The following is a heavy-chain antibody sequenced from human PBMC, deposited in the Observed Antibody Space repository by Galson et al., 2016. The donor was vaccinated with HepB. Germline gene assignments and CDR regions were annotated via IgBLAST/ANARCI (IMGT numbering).Heavy chain of an antibody. J-gene: IGHJ3*02. CDR3: AKPSSGWANDAFDI. CDR2: IIPLLGIP. V-gene: IGHV1-69*02. CDR1: GYTFTGYF. Sequence: SVTVSCKASGYTFTGYFIHWVRQAPGQGPECLGRIIPLLGIPKYAQKFQGRLTITADKSTSTTYMELTSLRSEDTAVYYCAKPSSGWANDAFDIWGQGTMVTVSS. D-gene: IGHD6-19*01.